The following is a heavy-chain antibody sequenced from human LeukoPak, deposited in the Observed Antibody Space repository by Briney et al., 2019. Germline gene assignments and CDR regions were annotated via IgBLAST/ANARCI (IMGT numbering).Heavy chain of an antibody. CDR3: AKYAKTTSVAGFDS. Sequence: HPGGSLRLSCAASGFSFSSYAMTWVRQAPGRGLEWVSSVSGSGVYTHYPDSVQGRFTISRDNSKNTLYLQMNSLRAEDTAVYFCAKYAKTTSVAGFDSWGQGALVTVSS. V-gene: IGHV3-23*01. J-gene: IGHJ4*02. D-gene: IGHD6-19*01. CDR1: GFSFSSYA. CDR2: VSGSGVYT.